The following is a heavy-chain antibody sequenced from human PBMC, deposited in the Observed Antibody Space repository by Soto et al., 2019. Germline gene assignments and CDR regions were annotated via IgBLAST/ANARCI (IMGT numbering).Heavy chain of an antibody. CDR2: IYYSGST. Sequence: QMQLQESGPGLVKPSQTLSLTCTVSGGSISSGGYYWSWIRQHPGKGLEWIGYIYYSGSTYYNPSLKSRVTISVDTSKNQFSLKLSSVTAADTAVYYCARDGPRYYYGMDVWGQGTTVTVSS. J-gene: IGHJ6*02. CDR3: ARDGPRYYYGMDV. V-gene: IGHV4-31*03. CDR1: GGSISSGGYY.